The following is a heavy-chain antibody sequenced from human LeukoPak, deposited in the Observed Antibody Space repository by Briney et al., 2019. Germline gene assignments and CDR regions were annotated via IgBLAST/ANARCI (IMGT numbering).Heavy chain of an antibody. V-gene: IGHV3-23*01. D-gene: IGHD4-17*01. J-gene: IGHJ4*02. CDR2: ISGSGGST. Sequence: GGSLRLSCAASGFTFSSYWMHWVRQAPGKGLEWVSAISGSGGSTYYADSVKGRFTISRDNSKNTLYLQMNSLRAEDTAVYYCAKDYGDYGYYFDYWGQGTLVTVSS. CDR1: GFTFSSYW. CDR3: AKDYGDYGYYFDY.